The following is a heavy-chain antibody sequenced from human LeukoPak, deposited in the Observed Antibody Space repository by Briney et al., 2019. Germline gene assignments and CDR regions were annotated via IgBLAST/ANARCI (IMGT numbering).Heavy chain of an antibody. Sequence: SETLSLTCAVYGGSFSGYYWSWIGQPPGKGLEWIGEINHSGSTNYNPSLKSRVTISVDTSKNQFSLKLSSVTAADTAVYYCAREYCSGGSCYYVYWGQGTLVTVSS. CDR3: AREYCSGGSCYYVY. D-gene: IGHD2-15*01. J-gene: IGHJ4*02. V-gene: IGHV4-34*01. CDR1: GGSFSGYY. CDR2: INHSGST.